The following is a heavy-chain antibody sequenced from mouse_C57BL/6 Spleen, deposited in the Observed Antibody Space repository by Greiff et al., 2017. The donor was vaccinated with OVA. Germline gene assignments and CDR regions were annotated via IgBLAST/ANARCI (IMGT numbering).Heavy chain of an antibody. J-gene: IGHJ3*01. D-gene: IGHD4-1*01. V-gene: IGHV1-76*01. CDR3: ARSVGRGFAY. Sequence: QVQLQQSGAELVRPGASVKLSCKASGYTFTDYYINWVKQRPGQGLEWIARIYPGSGNTYYNEKFKGKATLTAEKSSSTAYMQLSSLTSEDSAVYFCARSVGRGFAYWGQGTLVTVSA. CDR1: GYTFTDYY. CDR2: IYPGSGNT.